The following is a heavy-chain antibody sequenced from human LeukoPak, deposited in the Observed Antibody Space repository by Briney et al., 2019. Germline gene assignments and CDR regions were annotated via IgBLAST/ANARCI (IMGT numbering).Heavy chain of an antibody. Sequence: PSETLSLTCTVSGYSISSGYYWGWIRQPPGKGLEWIGSIYHSGSTYYYPSLKSRVTISVDTSKNQFSLKLSSVTAADTAVYYCARGGYCSSTSCYWVYWGQGTLVTVSS. CDR2: IYHSGST. J-gene: IGHJ4*02. V-gene: IGHV4-38-2*02. D-gene: IGHD2-2*01. CDR3: ARGGYCSSTSCYWVY. CDR1: GYSISSGYY.